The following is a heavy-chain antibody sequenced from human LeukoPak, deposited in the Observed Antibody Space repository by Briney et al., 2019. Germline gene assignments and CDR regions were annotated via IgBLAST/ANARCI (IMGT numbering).Heavy chain of an antibody. J-gene: IGHJ4*02. CDR1: GFTFSSYG. Sequence: GGSLRLSCAASGFTFSSYGMHWVRQAPGKGLEWVAFIRYDGANKNYADSVKGRFTISRDNSKNTLYLEMNSLRAEDTAVYHCAKDRATTTGGTASDYWGQGTLVTVSS. CDR2: IRYDGANK. V-gene: IGHV3-30*02. CDR3: AKDRATTTGGTASDY. D-gene: IGHD5-12*01.